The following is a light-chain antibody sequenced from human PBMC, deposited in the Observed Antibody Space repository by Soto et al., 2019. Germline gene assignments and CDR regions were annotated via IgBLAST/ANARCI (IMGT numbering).Light chain of an antibody. V-gene: IGLV2-11*01. J-gene: IGLJ1*01. Sequence: QSVLTQPRSVSRSHGQSGTISCSGTINDVGGYNSVAWFQHHPGSAPKLMVHSVTQRPSGVPDRFSGSKSGNTASLTISGLQAEDEADYYCCSYAGSYTSYVFGTGTKVTVL. CDR1: INDVGGYNS. CDR2: SVT. CDR3: CSYAGSYTSYV.